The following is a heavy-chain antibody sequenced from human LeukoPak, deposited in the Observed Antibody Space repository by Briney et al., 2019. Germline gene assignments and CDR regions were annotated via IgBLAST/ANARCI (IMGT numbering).Heavy chain of an antibody. CDR3: ARGGTQNASGSYYLDY. Sequence: GGSLRLSCAASGFSFSGYSINWVRQAPGKGLEWVSYISSGRSTIYYADSVMGRFTISRDNAKNSLYLQMNSLREEDTAVYYCARGGTQNASGSYYLDYWGQGTLVTVSS. V-gene: IGHV3-48*02. J-gene: IGHJ4*02. CDR1: GFSFSGYS. D-gene: IGHD3-10*01. CDR2: ISSGRSTI.